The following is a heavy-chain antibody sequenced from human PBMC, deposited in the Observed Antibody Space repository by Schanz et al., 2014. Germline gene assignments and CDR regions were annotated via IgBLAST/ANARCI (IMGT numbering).Heavy chain of an antibody. CDR1: GFTFSSYS. CDR2: IRFDGSSE. CDR3: VKEDRNHRSDYVY. V-gene: IGHV3-30*02. D-gene: IGHD3-10*01. J-gene: IGHJ4*02. Sequence: QVQLVESGGGVVQPGGSLRLSCAASGFTFSSYSMHWVRQAPGKGLDWVAFIRFDGSSEYYADAVRGRFTISRDDSKNTLYLQMNRLRPEDTAVYYCVKEDRNHRSDYVYWGRGTLVTVSS.